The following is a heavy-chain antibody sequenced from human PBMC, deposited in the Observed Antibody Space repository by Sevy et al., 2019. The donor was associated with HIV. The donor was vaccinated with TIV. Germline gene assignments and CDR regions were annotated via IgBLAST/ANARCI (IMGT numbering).Heavy chain of an antibody. CDR3: ARGLGLLWFGEGYDY. Sequence: GGSLRLSCAASGFTFSSYAMHWVRQAPGKGLEWVAVISYDGSNKYYADSVKGRFTISRDNSKNMLYLQMNSLRAEDTAVYYCARGLGLLWFGEGYDYWGQGTLVTVSS. CDR2: ISYDGSNK. V-gene: IGHV3-30-3*01. J-gene: IGHJ4*02. CDR1: GFTFSSYA. D-gene: IGHD3-10*01.